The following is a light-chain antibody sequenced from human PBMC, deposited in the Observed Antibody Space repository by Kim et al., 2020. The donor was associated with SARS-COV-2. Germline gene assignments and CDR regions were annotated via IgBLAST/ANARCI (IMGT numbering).Light chain of an antibody. V-gene: IGLV4-69*01. CDR1: SGHSSYA. Sequence: VKLACTLSSGHSSYAIAWHQQQPEKGPRYLMKLNSDGSHSKGDGIPDRFSGSSSGAERYLTISSLQSEDEADYYCQTWGTGIHVVFGGGTQLTVL. CDR2: LNSDGSH. J-gene: IGLJ2*01. CDR3: QTWGTGIHVV.